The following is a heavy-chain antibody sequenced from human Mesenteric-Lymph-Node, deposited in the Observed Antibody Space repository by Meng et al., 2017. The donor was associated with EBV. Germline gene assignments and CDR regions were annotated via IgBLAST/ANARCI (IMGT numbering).Heavy chain of an antibody. CDR1: GFTFSSHS. Sequence: VQLLGSGGGWVPPGGFLRLSCAASGFTFSSHSMSWVRQAPGKGLEWVSAITGNGGNTYYADSVKGRFTISRDNSKNTVYLQMNSLRAEDTAVYYCARLTDYWGQGTLVTVSS. CDR3: ARLTDY. D-gene: IGHD3-9*01. CDR2: ITGNGGNT. J-gene: IGHJ4*02. V-gene: IGHV3-23*01.